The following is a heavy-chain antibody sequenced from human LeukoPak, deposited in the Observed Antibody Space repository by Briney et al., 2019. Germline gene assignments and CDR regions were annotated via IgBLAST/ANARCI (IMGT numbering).Heavy chain of an antibody. D-gene: IGHD3-9*01. CDR3: TRTYNIRYFDT. J-gene: IGHJ4*02. V-gene: IGHV3-33*01. CDR2: IWSDASNT. CDR1: GFIFSSYG. Sequence: GRSLRLSCAASGFIFSSYGMHWVRQAPGKGLEWVAVIWSDASNTYYVDSVKGRFTISRDNSKNTLFLQMNRLRAEDTAVYYCTRTYNIRYFDTWGQGTLVTVSS.